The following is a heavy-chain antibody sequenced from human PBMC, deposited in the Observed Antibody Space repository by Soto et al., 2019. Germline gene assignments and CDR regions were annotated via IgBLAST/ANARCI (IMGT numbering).Heavy chain of an antibody. CDR2: INHSGST. D-gene: IGHD2-2*01. V-gene: IGHV4-34*01. CDR3: ASTGGCRSTSCYLASSDY. CDR1: GGSFSAYY. J-gene: IGHJ4*02. Sequence: QVQLQQWGAGLLKPSETLSLTCAVYGGSFSAYYWSWIRQPPGKGLEWIGDINHSGSTNYNPSLKSRVTISVDTSNNHFPLRLSSVTAADTAVYYCASTGGCRSTSCYLASSDYWGQGSLVTVSS.